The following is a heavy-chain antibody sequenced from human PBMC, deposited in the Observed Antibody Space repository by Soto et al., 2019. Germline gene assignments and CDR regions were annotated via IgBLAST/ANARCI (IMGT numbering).Heavy chain of an antibody. CDR3: AKAREYCSSTSFFFGGMDV. CDR2: ISGSGGST. CDR1: GFTFSSYA. D-gene: IGHD2-2*01. V-gene: IGHV3-23*01. Sequence: GGSLRLSCAASGFTFSSYAMSWVRQAPGKGLEWVSAISGSGGSTYYADSVKGRFTISRDNSKNTLYLQMNSLRAEDTAVYYCAKAREYCSSTSFFFGGMDVWGQGTTVTVSS. J-gene: IGHJ6*02.